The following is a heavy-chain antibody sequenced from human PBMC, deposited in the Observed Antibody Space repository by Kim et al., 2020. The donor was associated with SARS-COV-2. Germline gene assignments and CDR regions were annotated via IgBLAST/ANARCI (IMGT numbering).Heavy chain of an antibody. V-gene: IGHV7-4-1*02. CDR3: ARVVVEQWLVQNFNWFDP. D-gene: IGHD6-19*01. J-gene: IGHJ5*02. CDR1: GYTFTSYA. Sequence: ASVKVSCKASGYTFTSYAMNWVRQAPGQGLEWMGWINTNTGNPTYAQGFTGRFVFSLDTSVSTAYLQISSLKAEDTAVYYCARVVVEQWLVQNFNWFDPWGQGTLVTVSS. CDR2: INTNTGNP.